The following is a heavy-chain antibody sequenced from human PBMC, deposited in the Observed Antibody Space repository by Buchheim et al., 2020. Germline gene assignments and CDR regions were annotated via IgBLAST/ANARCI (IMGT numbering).Heavy chain of an antibody. V-gene: IGHV4-31*03. CDR3: AREVRWNYGGNPSWSTYYFDY. CDR1: GGSISSGGYY. J-gene: IGHJ4*02. D-gene: IGHD4-23*01. CDR2: IYYSGST. Sequence: QVQLQESGPGLVKPSQTLSLTCTVSGGSISSGGYYWSWIRQHPGKGLEWIGYIYYSGSTYYNPSLKSRVTISVDTSKNQFSLKLSSVTAADTAVYYCAREVRWNYGGNPSWSTYYFDYWGQGTL.